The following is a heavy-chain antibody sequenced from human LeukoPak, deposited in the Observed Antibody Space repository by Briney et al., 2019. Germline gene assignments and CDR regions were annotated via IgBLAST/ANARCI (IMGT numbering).Heavy chain of an antibody. J-gene: IGHJ4*02. CDR3: AENFWTDWSGYSEPRTGLDY. D-gene: IGHD3-3*01. CDR2: IIGVGGST. Sequence: GGSLRLSCAASGFTFDDYAMHWVRQAPGKGLEWVSLIIGVGGSTYYADSVKGRFTISRDNTKNSLYLQMNSLRTEDTALYYCAENFWTDWSGYSEPRTGLDYWGQGTLVTVSS. V-gene: IGHV3-43*02. CDR1: GFTFDDYA.